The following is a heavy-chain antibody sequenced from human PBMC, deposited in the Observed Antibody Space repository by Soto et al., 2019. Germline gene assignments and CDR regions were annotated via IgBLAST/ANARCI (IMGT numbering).Heavy chain of an antibody. J-gene: IGHJ4*02. CDR1: GFTFSNYG. CDR2: IAYDGSHN. CDR3: ANGRHCPGGSCQADAEFDY. Sequence: GGSLRLSCSASGFTFSNYGMHWVRQAPGKGLEWVAFIAYDGSHNFYADSVKGRFTISRDNSKEALYLQMNSLRVEDTAVYYCANGRHCPGGSCQADAEFDYWGQGTLVTVSS. D-gene: IGHD2-8*02. V-gene: IGHV3-30*02.